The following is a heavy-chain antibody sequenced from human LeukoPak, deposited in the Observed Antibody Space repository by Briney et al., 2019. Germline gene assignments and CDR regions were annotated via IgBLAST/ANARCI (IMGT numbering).Heavy chain of an antibody. J-gene: IGHJ5*02. D-gene: IGHD2-2*01. CDR1: GGTFSSYA. CDR3: ARVVYCSSTSCYNWFDP. CDR2: IIPIFGTA. Sequence: SVKASCKASGGTFSSYAISWVRQAPGQGLEWMGRIIPIFGTANYAQKFQGRVTITADKSTSTAYMELSSLRSEDTAVYYCARVVYCSSTSCYNWFDPWGQGTLVTVSS. V-gene: IGHV1-69*06.